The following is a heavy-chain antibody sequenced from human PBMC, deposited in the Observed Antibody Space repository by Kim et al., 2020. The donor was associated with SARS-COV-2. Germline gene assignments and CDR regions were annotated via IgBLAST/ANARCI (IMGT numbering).Heavy chain of an antibody. CDR2: IGPPGNT. D-gene: IGHD6-19*01. J-gene: IGHJ3*02. V-gene: IGHV3-13*04. Sequence: GGSLRLSCAASEFSLTNYEMHWVRQATGRGLEWVSSIGPPGNTYYADSVKGRFTISRENAKTSFYLQMDSLTAGDTAIYYCAREDPSGWGAFDIWGQGTMVTVSP. CDR1: EFSLTNYE. CDR3: AREDPSGWGAFDI.